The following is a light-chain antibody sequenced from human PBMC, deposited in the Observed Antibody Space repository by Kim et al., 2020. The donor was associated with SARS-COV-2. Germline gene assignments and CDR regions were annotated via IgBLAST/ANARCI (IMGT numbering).Light chain of an antibody. V-gene: IGKV3-11*01. CDR1: QSVSSY. CDR3: QQRSNWPRYT. Sequence: LWPGERATLSCRASQSVSSYLAWYQQKPGQAPRLLIDDASNRATGIPARFSGSGSGTDFTLTISSLEPEDFAVYYCQQRSNWPRYTFGQGTKLEI. J-gene: IGKJ2*01. CDR2: DAS.